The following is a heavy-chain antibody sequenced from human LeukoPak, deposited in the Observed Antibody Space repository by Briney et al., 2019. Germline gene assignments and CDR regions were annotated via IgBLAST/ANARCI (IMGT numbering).Heavy chain of an antibody. Sequence: GSLRLPCAASGFTFSSSAMSWGRPAPGKGLEWVSAISNNGGYTYYADSVQGRFTISRDNSKSTLCLQMNSLRAEDTAVYYCAKQLGYCSDGSCYFPYWGQGTLVTVSS. CDR3: AKQLGYCSDGSCYFPY. V-gene: IGHV3-23*01. CDR2: ISNNGGYT. J-gene: IGHJ4*02. D-gene: IGHD2-15*01. CDR1: GFTFSSSA.